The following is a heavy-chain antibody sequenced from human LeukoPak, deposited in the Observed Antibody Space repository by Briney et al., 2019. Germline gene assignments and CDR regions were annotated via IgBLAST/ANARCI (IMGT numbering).Heavy chain of an antibody. CDR3: AKQGSVVSHWFDP. J-gene: IGHJ5*02. Sequence: SETLSLTCSVSGGSISSNTYYWDWIRQPPGRGLEWIGGVTYRGSTYSNPSLKSRVTISVDTSKNQFSLKLSSVTAADTAFYYCAKQGSVVSHWFDPWGQGTLVTVSS. CDR1: GGSISSNTYY. D-gene: IGHD1-26*01. V-gene: IGHV4-39*01. CDR2: VTYRGST.